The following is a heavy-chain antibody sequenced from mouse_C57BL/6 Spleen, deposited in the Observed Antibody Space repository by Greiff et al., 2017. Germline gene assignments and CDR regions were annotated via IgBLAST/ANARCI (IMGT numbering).Heavy chain of an antibody. V-gene: IGHV1-55*01. J-gene: IGHJ3*01. D-gene: IGHD2-2*01. CDR3: ARRGMVTTRGFAY. Sequence: VQLQQPGAELVKPGASVKMSCKASGYTFTSYWITWVKQRPGQGLEWIGDIYPGSGSTNYNEKFKSKATLTVDTSSSTAYMQLSSLTSEDSAVYYCARRGMVTTRGFAYWGQGTLVTVSA. CDR2: IYPGSGST. CDR1: GYTFTSYW.